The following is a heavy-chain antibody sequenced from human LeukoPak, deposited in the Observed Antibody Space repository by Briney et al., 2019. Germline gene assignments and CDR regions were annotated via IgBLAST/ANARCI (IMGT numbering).Heavy chain of an antibody. Sequence: GGSLRLSCAASGLTVSSNYMSWVRQAPGKGLEWVSVIYSGGSTYYADSVKGRFTISRDNSKNTLYLQMNSLRAEDTAVYYCARAVPLRGAALPDYWGQGTLVTVSS. CDR2: IYSGGST. V-gene: IGHV3-53*01. J-gene: IGHJ4*02. CDR1: GLTVSSNY. CDR3: ARAVPLRGAALPDY. D-gene: IGHD3-10*01.